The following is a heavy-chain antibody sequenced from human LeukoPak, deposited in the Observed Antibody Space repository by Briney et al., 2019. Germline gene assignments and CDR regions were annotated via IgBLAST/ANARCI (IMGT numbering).Heavy chain of an antibody. CDR1: GYTLTELS. CDR2: FDPEDGET. V-gene: IGHV1-24*01. D-gene: IGHD6-13*01. Sequence: GASVTVSFTVSGYTLTELSMHWVRQAPGKGLEWMGGFDPEDGETIYAQKFQGRVTMTEDTSTDTAYMELSSLRSEDTAVYYCATDLPGYGAALPMGWFDPWGQGTLVTVSS. CDR3: ATDLPGYGAALPMGWFDP. J-gene: IGHJ5*02.